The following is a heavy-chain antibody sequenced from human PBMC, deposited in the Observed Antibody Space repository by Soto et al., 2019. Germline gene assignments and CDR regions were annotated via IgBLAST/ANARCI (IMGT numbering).Heavy chain of an antibody. V-gene: IGHV1-8*01. D-gene: IGHD4-4*01. CDR1: GYTFTSYD. J-gene: IGHJ5*02. CDR2: MNPNSGNT. Sequence: ASVKVSCKASGYTFTSYDINWVLQATGQGLEWMGWMNPNSGNTGYPQKFQGRVTMTRNTSISTAYMELSSLRFEDTAVYYCARSPPRVERNNYAGGWFDPWGQGTLVTVS. CDR3: ARSPPRVERNNYAGGWFDP.